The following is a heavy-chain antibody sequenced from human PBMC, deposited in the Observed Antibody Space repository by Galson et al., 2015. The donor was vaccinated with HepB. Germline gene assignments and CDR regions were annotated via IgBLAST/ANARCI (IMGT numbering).Heavy chain of an antibody. V-gene: IGHV3-15*01. D-gene: IGHD6-19*01. CDR1: GFTFSNAW. CDR3: TTLGYSSGWYRYFPH. CDR2: IKSKTDGGTT. Sequence: SLRLSCAASGFTFSNAWMSWVRQAPGKGLEWVGRIKSKTDGGTTDYAAPVKGRFTISRDDSKNTLYLQMNSLKTEDTAVYYCTTLGYSSGWYRYFPHGGQGTLVTVSS. J-gene: IGHJ1*01.